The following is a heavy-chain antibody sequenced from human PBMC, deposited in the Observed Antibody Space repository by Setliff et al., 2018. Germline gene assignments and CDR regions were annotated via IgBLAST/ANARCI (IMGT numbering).Heavy chain of an antibody. Sequence: PSETLSLTCTVSGGSISSYYWSWVRQAPGKGLEWVSAMSASGTSTYHADSVKGRFTISGDNSKNTLCLQMNSLRAEDTAVYFCAKSQYNSRWYVIGAFDYWGQGALVTVSS. J-gene: IGHJ4*02. D-gene: IGHD6-13*01. V-gene: IGHV3-23*01. CDR3: AKSQYNSRWYVIGAFDY. CDR1: GGSISSYY. CDR2: MSASGTST.